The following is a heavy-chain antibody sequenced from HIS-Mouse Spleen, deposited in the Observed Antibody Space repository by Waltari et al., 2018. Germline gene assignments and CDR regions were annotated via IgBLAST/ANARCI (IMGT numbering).Heavy chain of an antibody. Sequence: QVQLVESGGGVVQPGRSLRLSCAASGFTFSSYAMPWVRQAPGKGLEWVAVISYDGSNKYYADSVKGRFTISRDNSKNTLYLQMNSLRAEDTAVYYCAKDKHHAFDYWGQGTLVTVSS. CDR1: GFTFSSYA. J-gene: IGHJ4*02. CDR3: AKDKHHAFDY. CDR2: ISYDGSNK. V-gene: IGHV3-30-3*01.